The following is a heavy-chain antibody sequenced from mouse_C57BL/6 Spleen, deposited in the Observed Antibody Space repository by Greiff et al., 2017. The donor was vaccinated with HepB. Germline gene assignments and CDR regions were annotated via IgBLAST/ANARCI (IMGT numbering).Heavy chain of an antibody. V-gene: IGHV5-6*01. CDR3: ARLLRTGYFDV. CDR1: GFTFSSYG. Sequence: EVQVVESGGDLVKPGGSLKLSCAASGFTFSSYGMSWVRQTPDKRLEWVATISSGGSYTYYPDSVKGRFTISRDNAKNTLYLQMSSLKSEDTAMYYCARLLRTGYFDVWGTGTTVTVSS. J-gene: IGHJ1*03. D-gene: IGHD1-1*01. CDR2: ISSGGSYT.